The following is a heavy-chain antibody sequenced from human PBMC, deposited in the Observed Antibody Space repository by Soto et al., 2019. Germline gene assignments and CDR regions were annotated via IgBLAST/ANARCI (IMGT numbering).Heavy chain of an antibody. D-gene: IGHD2-15*01. CDR1: GFTISNYG. CDR3: AGGLDY. J-gene: IGHJ4*02. CDR2: IDGIGSST. Sequence: ELQLLESGGGLVQRGRSLRLSCAASGFTISNYGMKWVRQAPGKGLEWVSGIDGIGSSTYYADSVKGRFTISRDNSKNTLFLQMNSLRAEDTALYYCAGGLDYWGQGTLVTVSS. V-gene: IGHV3-23*01.